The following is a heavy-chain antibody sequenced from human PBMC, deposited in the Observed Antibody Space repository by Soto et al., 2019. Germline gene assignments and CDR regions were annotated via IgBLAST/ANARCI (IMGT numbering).Heavy chain of an antibody. D-gene: IGHD2-21*02. CDR2: VYYSGST. CDR3: ARNVVVVTALLFDP. CDR1: GGSISSDS. Sequence: PSETLSLTCSVSGGSISSDSWNWIRQPPGKGLEWIGYVYYSGSTNYNPPLKSRVTISVDTSKNQFSLKLSSVTAADTAVYYCARNVVVVTALLFDPWGQGTLVTVSS. J-gene: IGHJ5*02. V-gene: IGHV4-59*01.